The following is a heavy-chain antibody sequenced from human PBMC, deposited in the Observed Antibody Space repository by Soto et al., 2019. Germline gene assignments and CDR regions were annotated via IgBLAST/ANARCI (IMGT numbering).Heavy chain of an antibody. CDR1: VFTVSSHY. Sequence: HLGGSLRLSCASSVFTVSSHYMTWVRQTPGKGLEWVSLIYPAGYTYYADSVKGRFTISRDNSKNTLSLQMDSLRAEDTAVYFCARGDADNNAYPFDYWGQGTRVTVSS. CDR2: IYPAGYT. D-gene: IGHD3-16*01. CDR3: ARGDADNNAYPFDY. J-gene: IGHJ4*02. V-gene: IGHV3-53*01.